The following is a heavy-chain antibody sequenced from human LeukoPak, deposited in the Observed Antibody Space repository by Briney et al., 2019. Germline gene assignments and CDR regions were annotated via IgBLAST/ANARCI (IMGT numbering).Heavy chain of an antibody. V-gene: IGHV1-69*04. CDR1: GGTFSSYA. D-gene: IGHD3-22*01. CDR3: AREDYYDSSGYYWLGWFDP. CDR2: IIPILGIA. J-gene: IGHJ5*02. Sequence: GASVKVSCKASGGTFSSYAISWVRQAPGQGLEWMGRIIPILGIANYAQKFQGRVTITADKSTSTAYMELSSLRSEDTAVYYCAREDYYDSSGYYWLGWFDPWGQGTLVTVSS.